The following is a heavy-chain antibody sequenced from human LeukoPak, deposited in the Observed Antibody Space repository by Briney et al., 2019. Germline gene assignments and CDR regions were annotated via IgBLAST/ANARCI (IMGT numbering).Heavy chain of an antibody. V-gene: IGHV1-69*05. J-gene: IGHJ4*02. D-gene: IGHD5-24*01. CDR3: ARLGDGYTDY. CDR2: IIPIFGTA. CDR1: GGTFSSYA. Sequence: ASVKVSCKASGGTFSSYAISWVRQAPGQGLEWMGRIIPIFGTANYAQKFQGRVTITTDESTSTAYMELSSLRSEDTAVHYCARLGDGYTDYWGQGTLVTVSS.